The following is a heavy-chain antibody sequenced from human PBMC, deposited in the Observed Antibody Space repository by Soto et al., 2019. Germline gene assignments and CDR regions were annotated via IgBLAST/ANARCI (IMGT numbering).Heavy chain of an antibody. D-gene: IGHD5-12*01. Sequence: GASVKASCKASGYTFTSYAMHCVRQAPGQRLEWMGWINAGNGNAKYSQKFQGRVTITRDTSASTAYMELSSLRSEDTAVYYCARDHSVGYSGYDLRVCPGYWGQGTLVTVSS. CDR3: ARDHSVGYSGYDLRVCPGY. V-gene: IGHV1-3*01. J-gene: IGHJ4*02. CDR2: INAGNGNA. CDR1: GYTFTSYA.